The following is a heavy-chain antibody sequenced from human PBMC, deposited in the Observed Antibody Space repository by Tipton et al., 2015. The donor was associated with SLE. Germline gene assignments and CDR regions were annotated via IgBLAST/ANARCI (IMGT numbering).Heavy chain of an antibody. J-gene: IGHJ6*02. CDR2: FSWNSGSL. CDR3: ARDWRGYYGSQAYYYYGMDV. D-gene: IGHD3-10*01. CDR1: GFTFDDYA. V-gene: IGHV3-9*01. Sequence: SLRLSCAASGFTFDDYAMHWVRQAPGKGLEWVSGFSWNSGSLGYADSVKGRFTISADTSKNQFSLRVNSVTSADTAVYYCARDWRGYYGSQAYYYYGMDVWGQGTTVIVSS.